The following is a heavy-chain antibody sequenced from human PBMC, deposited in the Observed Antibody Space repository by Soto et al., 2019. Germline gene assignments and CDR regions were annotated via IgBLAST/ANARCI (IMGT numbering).Heavy chain of an antibody. J-gene: IGHJ4*02. CDR1: GYTFTGYY. CDR2: INPNSGGT. Sequence: ASVKVSCKASGYTFTGYYMHWVRQAPGQGLEWMGWINPNSGGTNYAQKFQGRVTMTRDTSISTAYMELSRLRSDDTAVYYCARSLSIAAAGIGYWGQGTLVTVSS. D-gene: IGHD6-13*01. V-gene: IGHV1-2*02. CDR3: ARSLSIAAAGIGY.